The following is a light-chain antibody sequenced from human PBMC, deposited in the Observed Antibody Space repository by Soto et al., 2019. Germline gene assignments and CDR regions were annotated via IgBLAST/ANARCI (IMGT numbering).Light chain of an antibody. CDR2: DAS. Sequence: DIPLSQSPSLVSASVGDGVTITCRASQGIGSWLAWYQQQAGKAPKLLIYDASNLETGVPSRFSGSGSGTDFTFTISSLQPEDIATYYCQQCDNLPLTFGRGTKVDIK. CDR3: QQCDNLPLT. V-gene: IGKV1-33*01. CDR1: QGIGSW. J-gene: IGKJ4*01.